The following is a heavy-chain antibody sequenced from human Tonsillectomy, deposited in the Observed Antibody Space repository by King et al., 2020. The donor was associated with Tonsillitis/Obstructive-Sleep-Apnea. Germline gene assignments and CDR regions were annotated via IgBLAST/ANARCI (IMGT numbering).Heavy chain of an antibody. CDR2: IQSDGSST. Sequence: QLVESGGGLVQPGGSLRLSCAASGFTFSTYWMYWVRQAPGKGLLWVSRIQSDGSSTSYADSVTGRFTISRDDARNTLYLQMNSLRAEDTAVYYCARGGPKGSTDYWGQGTLVTVSS. CDR3: ARGGPKGSTDY. J-gene: IGHJ4*02. CDR1: GFTFSTYW. V-gene: IGHV3-74*01. D-gene: IGHD2-15*01.